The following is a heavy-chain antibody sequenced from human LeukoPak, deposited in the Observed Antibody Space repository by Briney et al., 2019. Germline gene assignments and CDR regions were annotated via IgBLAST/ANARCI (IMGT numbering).Heavy chain of an antibody. V-gene: IGHV4-59*01. CDR2: IYYSGST. J-gene: IGHJ4*02. D-gene: IGHD1-26*01. CDR3: ARIGVGAFDY. Sequence: SETLSLTCTVSGGSISSYYWSWIRQPPGKGLEWIGYIYYSGSTNYNPSLKSRVTISVGTSKNQFSLKLSSVTAADTAVYYCARIGVGAFDYWGQGTLVTVSS. CDR1: GGSISSYY.